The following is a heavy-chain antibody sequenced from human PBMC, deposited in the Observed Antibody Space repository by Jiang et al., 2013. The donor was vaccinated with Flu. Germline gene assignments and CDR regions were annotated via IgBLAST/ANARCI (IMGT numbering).Heavy chain of an antibody. V-gene: IGHV4-61*02. Sequence: GPGLVKPSQTLSLTCTVSGGSISSGSYYWSWIRQPAGKGLEWIGRIYTSGSTNYNPSLKSRVTISVDTSKNQFSLKLSSVTAADTAVYYCARDRITGSSWYEKSYYFDYWGQGTLVTVSS. CDR1: GGSISSGSYY. CDR2: IYTSGST. J-gene: IGHJ4*02. D-gene: IGHD6-13*01. CDR3: ARDRITGSSWYEKSYYFDY.